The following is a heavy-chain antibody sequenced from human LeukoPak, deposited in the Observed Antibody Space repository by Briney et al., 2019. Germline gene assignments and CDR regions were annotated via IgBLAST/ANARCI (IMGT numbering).Heavy chain of an antibody. J-gene: IGHJ4*02. Sequence: ASAKVSCKASGYTFTSYGISWVRQAPGQGLEWMGWISAYNGNTNYAQKLQGRVTMTTDTSTSTAYMELRSLRSDDTAVYYCARVFSSWSPYYFDYWGQGTLVTVSS. CDR3: ARVFSSWSPYYFDY. V-gene: IGHV1-18*01. CDR1: GYTFTSYG. D-gene: IGHD6-13*01. CDR2: ISAYNGNT.